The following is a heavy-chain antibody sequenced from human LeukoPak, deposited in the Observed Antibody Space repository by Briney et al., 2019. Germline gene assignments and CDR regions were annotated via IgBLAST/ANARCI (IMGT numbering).Heavy chain of an antibody. CDR1: GFTFSNYA. D-gene: IGHD1-26*01. J-gene: IGHJ4*02. CDR2: VSGSGRNT. Sequence: GGSLRLSCAGSGFTFSNYAMTWVRQAPGKGLEWVSSVSGSGRNTFYPDSVEGRFTISRDNSKNTVYLQMNSLRADDTAVYYCVYSRRVGAKQGGVFDYWGQGTLVTVS. CDR3: VYSRRVGAKQGGVFDY. V-gene: IGHV3-23*01.